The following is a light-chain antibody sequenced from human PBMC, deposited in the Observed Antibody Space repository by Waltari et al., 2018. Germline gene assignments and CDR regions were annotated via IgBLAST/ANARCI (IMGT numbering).Light chain of an antibody. Sequence: QSALTQPASVSGSPGQSINISCTGTSSDVCGNNSVPWDQQHPGKAPKLILYDFSNRPSGVSSRFSASKSGNTASLTISGLQAEDEADYYCASYISSSTLELFGGGTSLTVL. CDR2: DFS. CDR1: SSDVCGNNS. V-gene: IGLV2-14*03. J-gene: IGLJ2*01. CDR3: ASYISSSTLEL.